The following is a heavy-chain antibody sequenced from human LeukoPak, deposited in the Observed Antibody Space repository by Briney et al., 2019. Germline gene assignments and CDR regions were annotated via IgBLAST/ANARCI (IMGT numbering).Heavy chain of an antibody. CDR2: IYSSGST. D-gene: IGHD6-13*01. J-gene: IGHJ6*03. V-gene: IGHV4-4*07. CDR3: ARDLIAAAGTDYYYYMDV. Sequence: SKTLSLTCTVSGESINSFYWSWIRQPAGKGLEWIGRIYSSGSTNYSPSLKSRVTMSVDTSKNQFSLKLSSVTAADTAVYYCARDLIAAAGTDYYYYMDVWGKGTTVTVSS. CDR1: GESINSFY.